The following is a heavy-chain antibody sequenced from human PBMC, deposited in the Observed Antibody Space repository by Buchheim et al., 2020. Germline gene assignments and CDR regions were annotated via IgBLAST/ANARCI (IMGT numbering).Heavy chain of an antibody. J-gene: IGHJ6*02. CDR3: ARSVEQYYDLWSGDIRGGYYGMDV. D-gene: IGHD3-3*01. CDR2: IYYSGST. V-gene: IGHV4-59*08. CDR1: GGSISSYY. Sequence: QVQLQESGPGLVKPSETLSLTCTVSGGSISSYYWSWIRQPPGKGLEWIGYIYYSGSTNYNPSLKSRVTVTVDTSKNQFSLKLSSVTAADTAVYYCARSVEQYYDLWSGDIRGGYYGMDVWGQGTT.